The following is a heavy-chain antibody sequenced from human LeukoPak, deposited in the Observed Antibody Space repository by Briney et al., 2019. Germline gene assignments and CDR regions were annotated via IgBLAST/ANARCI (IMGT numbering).Heavy chain of an antibody. Sequence: ASVKVSCKASGYTFTSYGISWVRQAPGQGPEWMGWISAYNGNTNYAQKLQGRVTMTTDTSTSTAYMELRSLRSDDTAVYYCAREPGTAYDFWSQSFYFDYWGQGTLVTVSS. D-gene: IGHD3-3*01. CDR1: GYTFTSYG. CDR2: ISAYNGNT. V-gene: IGHV1-18*01. J-gene: IGHJ4*02. CDR3: AREPGTAYDFWSQSFYFDY.